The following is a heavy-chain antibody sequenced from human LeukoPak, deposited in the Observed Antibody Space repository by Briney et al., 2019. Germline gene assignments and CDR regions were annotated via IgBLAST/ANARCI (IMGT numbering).Heavy chain of an antibody. V-gene: IGHV4-30-2*01. Sequence: SETLSLTCAVSGGSISSGGYSWSWIRQPSGKGLEWIGYIYHSRSTYYNPSLKSRVTISVDRSKNQFSLKLSSVTAADTAVYYCAREPCSSTSCAEAAWGQGTLVTASS. J-gene: IGHJ5*02. D-gene: IGHD2-2*01. CDR2: IYHSRST. CDR1: GGSISSGGYS. CDR3: AREPCSSTSCAEAA.